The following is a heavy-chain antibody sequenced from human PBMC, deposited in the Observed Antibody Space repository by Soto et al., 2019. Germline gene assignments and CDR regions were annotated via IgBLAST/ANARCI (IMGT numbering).Heavy chain of an antibody. V-gene: IGHV1-46*03. CDR1: GYTFTSYY. D-gene: IGHD3-3*01. J-gene: IGHJ4*02. CDR3: AGFGATIFGVVIEGFDY. CDR2: INPSGGST. Sequence: ASVKVSCKASGYTFTSYYMHWVRQAPGQGLEWMGIINPSGGSTSYAQKFQGRVTMTRDTSTSTVYMELSSLRSEDTAVYYCAGFGATIFGVVIEGFDYWGQGTLVTVSS.